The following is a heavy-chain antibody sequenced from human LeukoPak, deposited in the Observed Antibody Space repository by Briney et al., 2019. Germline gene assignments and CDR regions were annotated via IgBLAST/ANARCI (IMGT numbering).Heavy chain of an antibody. Sequence: KPSETLSLTCTVSGGSISSYYWSWIRQPPGKGLEWIGYIYYSGSTNYNPSLKSRVTISVDTSKDQFSLKLSSVIAADTAVYYCARNSPRGYAHAFDIWGQGTMVTVSS. V-gene: IGHV4-59*01. J-gene: IGHJ3*02. D-gene: IGHD5-12*01. CDR1: GGSISSYY. CDR3: ARNSPRGYAHAFDI. CDR2: IYYSGST.